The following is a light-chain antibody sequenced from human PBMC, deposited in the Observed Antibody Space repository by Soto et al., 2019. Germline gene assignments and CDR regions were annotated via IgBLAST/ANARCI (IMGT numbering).Light chain of an antibody. CDR2: GAS. CDR1: QSVSSSY. Sequence: EIVLTQSPGTLSLSPGERATLSCRASQSVSSSYLAWYQQKPGQAPRLLIYGASSRATGIPDRFSGSGSGTVSTLTIRRLEPEDSAYYYCQQYDSSPVTFGHGTKVDIK. CDR3: QQYDSSPVT. J-gene: IGKJ3*01. V-gene: IGKV3-20*01.